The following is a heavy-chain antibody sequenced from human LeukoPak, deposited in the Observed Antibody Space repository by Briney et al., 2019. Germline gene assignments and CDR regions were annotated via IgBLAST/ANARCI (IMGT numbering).Heavy chain of an antibody. Sequence: ERSLRLSCAASGFTFSSYGMHWVRQAPGKGLEWVAVISYDGSNKYYADSVKGRFTISRDNSKNTLYLQMNSLRAEDTAVYYCAKNTAGIVVVTAIDYWGQGTLVTVSS. D-gene: IGHD2-21*02. V-gene: IGHV3-30*18. CDR1: GFTFSSYG. CDR3: AKNTAGIVVVTAIDY. J-gene: IGHJ4*02. CDR2: ISYDGSNK.